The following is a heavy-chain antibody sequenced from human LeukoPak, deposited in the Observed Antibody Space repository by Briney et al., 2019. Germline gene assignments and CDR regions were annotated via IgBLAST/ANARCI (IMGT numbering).Heavy chain of an antibody. CDR1: GGSISSYY. J-gene: IGHJ4*02. CDR2: IYYSGST. D-gene: IGHD6-19*01. V-gene: IGHV4-59*01. CDR3: ARDGSGWYTGAFDY. Sequence: SETLSLTCTVSGGSISSYYWSWIRQPPGKGLEWIGYIYYSGSTNYNPSLKSRVTISVDTSKNQFSLKLSSVTAADTAVYYCARDGSGWYTGAFDYWGQGTLVSVSS.